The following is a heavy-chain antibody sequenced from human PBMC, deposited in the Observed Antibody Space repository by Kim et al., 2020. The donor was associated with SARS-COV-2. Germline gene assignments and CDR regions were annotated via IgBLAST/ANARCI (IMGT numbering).Heavy chain of an antibody. J-gene: IGHJ4*02. Sequence: SLKSRVTISVDTSKNQFSLKLSSVTAADTAVYYCARAKRGRFLEWLLFDYWGQGTLVTVSS. V-gene: IGHV4-34*01. CDR3: ARAKRGRFLEWLLFDY. D-gene: IGHD3-3*01.